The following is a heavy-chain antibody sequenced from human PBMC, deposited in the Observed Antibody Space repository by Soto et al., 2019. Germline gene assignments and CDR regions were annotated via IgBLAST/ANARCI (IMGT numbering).Heavy chain of an antibody. CDR1: GYTFTSYY. J-gene: IGHJ4*02. D-gene: IGHD3-10*02. V-gene: IGHV1-46*01. Sequence: QVQLVQSGAEVKKPGASVKVSCKASGYTFTSYYMHWVRQAPGQGLEWMGIINPSGGSTSYAQKFPGRVTMTRETSTGTVYMELSSLRSEDTAVYYWSGDRHCSGIQFDLWGQGTLVTVSS. CDR3: SGDRHCSGIQFDL. CDR2: INPSGGST.